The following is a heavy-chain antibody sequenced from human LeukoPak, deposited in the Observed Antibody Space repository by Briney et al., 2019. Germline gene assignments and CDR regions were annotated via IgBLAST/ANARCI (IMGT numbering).Heavy chain of an antibody. Sequence: PGRSLRLSCAASGFTFDDYAMGWVRQAPGKGLEWVSGISWNSGSIGYADSVNGRFTISRDNAKNSLYLQMHSLRAEDTAVYYCARDRCSSTNCYYAFDIWGQGTMVTVSS. D-gene: IGHD2-2*01. CDR3: ARDRCSSTNCYYAFDI. J-gene: IGHJ3*02. CDR1: GFTFDDYA. CDR2: ISWNSGSI. V-gene: IGHV3-9*01.